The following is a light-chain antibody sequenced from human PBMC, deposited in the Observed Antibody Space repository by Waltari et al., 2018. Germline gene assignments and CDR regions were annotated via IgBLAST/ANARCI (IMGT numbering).Light chain of an antibody. J-gene: IGKJ2*01. CDR1: KTISSNY. CDR3: QQYGTSLYT. V-gene: IGKV3-20*01. CDR2: GAS. Sequence: EIVLTQSPGTLSLSPGERATLSCRASKTISSNYFAWYQQKPGQAPRRLIYGASTRATGIADRFSGSGSGTDFTLTISRLEPEDFAVYYCQQYGTSLYTFGQGTKLEI.